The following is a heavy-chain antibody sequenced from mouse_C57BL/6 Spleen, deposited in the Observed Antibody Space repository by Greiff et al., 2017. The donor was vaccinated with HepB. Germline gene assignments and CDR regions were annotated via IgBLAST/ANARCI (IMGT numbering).Heavy chain of an antibody. CDR1: GFNIKNTY. Sequence: EVQLQQSVAELVRPGASVKLSCTASGFNIKNTYMHWVKQRPEQGLEWIGRIDPANGNTKYAPKFQGKATITADTSSNTAYLQLSRLTSEDTAIYDCAREPSLLLLRQGDYYAMDYWGQGTSVTVSS. V-gene: IGHV14-3*01. D-gene: IGHD2-2*01. CDR3: AREPSLLLLRQGDYYAMDY. CDR2: IDPANGNT. J-gene: IGHJ4*01.